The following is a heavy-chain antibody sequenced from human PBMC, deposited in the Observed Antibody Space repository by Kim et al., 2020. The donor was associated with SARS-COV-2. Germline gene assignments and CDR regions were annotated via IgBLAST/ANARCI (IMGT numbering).Heavy chain of an antibody. V-gene: IGHV3-7*03. D-gene: IGHD2-15*01. CDR2: IKHDGSEK. CDR3: ARDLVVGYDY. J-gene: IGHJ4*02. Sequence: GGSLRLSCVVSGFTFSDYWMSWVRQAPGRGLEWVANIKHDGSEKYYVDPVSGRFTISRDNPKSLLFLQMSSLRAEDTAVYYCARDLVVGYDYWGQGTLVTVSS. CDR1: GFTFSDYW.